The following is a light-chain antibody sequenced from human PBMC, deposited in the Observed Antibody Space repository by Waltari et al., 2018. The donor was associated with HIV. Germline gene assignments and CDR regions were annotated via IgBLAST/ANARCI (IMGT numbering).Light chain of an antibody. Sequence: QSALTQPPSASGSPGQSVTISCTGTSSDVGAYNSVSWYQQHPGKAPKLLISEVTKRPSVVPDRFSGSKSGNTASLTVSGLQAEDEADFYCSSYAGSNNVVFGGGTKLTVL. CDR3: SSYAGSNNVV. J-gene: IGLJ2*01. CDR2: EVT. V-gene: IGLV2-8*01. CDR1: SSDVGAYNS.